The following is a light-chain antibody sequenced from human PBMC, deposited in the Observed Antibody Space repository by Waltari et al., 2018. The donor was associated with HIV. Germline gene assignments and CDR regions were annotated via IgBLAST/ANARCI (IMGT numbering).Light chain of an antibody. CDR1: SGGIATNA. CDR3: QSYNDDNHVI. V-gene: IGLV6-57*01. J-gene: IGLJ2*01. Sequence: NFMLSQPHSVSESPGKTVTISCTRSSGGIATNAVQWYQERPGSSPTTVIYEDDQRPSGVPDRFSGCIDSSSNAASLTISGLKTEDEADYYCQSYNDDNHVIFGGGTRLTVL. CDR2: EDD.